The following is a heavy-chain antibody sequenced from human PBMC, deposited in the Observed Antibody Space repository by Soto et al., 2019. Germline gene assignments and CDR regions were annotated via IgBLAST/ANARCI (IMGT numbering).Heavy chain of an antibody. CDR3: TTDSYSTIIIVRFDY. CDR2: ISYDGSNK. D-gene: IGHD3-22*01. CDR1: GFTFSSYG. V-gene: IGHV3-30*03. Sequence: VGSLRLSCAASGFTFSSYGMHWVRQAPGKGLEWVAVISYDGSNKYYADSVKGRFTISRDNSKNTLYLQMNSLRAEDTAAYYCTTDSYSTIIIVRFDYWGHGTLVTVSS. J-gene: IGHJ4*01.